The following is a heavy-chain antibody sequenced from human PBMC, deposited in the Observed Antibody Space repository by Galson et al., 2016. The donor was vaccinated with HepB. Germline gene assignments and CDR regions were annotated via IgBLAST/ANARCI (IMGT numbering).Heavy chain of an antibody. D-gene: IGHD6-19*01. CDR2: INPNSGGT. CDR1: GYTFTGYH. V-gene: IGHV1-2*04. Sequence: SCKASGYTFTGYHIHWVRQAPGQGFEWMGGINPNSGGTNYAQKFQGWVTMTRDTSIGTAYMELSRLRSDDTAVYYCAKGVAGDYFDYWGQGTLVTVSS. CDR3: AKGVAGDYFDY. J-gene: IGHJ4*02.